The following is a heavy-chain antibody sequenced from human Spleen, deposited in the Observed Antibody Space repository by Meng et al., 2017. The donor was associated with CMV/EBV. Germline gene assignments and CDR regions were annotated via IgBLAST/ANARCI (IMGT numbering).Heavy chain of an antibody. D-gene: IGHD5-18*01. Sequence: SETLSLTCTVSGGSISSGDYYWSWIRQPPGKGLEWIGYIYYSGSTYYNPSLKSRVTISLDTSKNQFSLKLSSVTAADTAVYYCARAFHSLYYYYYGMDVWGQGTTVTVSS. CDR2: IYYSGST. V-gene: IGHV4-30-4*02. J-gene: IGHJ6*02. CDR1: GGSISSGDYY. CDR3: ARAFHSLYYYYYGMDV.